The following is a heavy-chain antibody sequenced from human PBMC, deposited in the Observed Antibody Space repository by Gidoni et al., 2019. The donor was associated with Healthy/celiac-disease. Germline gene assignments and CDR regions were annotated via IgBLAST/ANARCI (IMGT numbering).Heavy chain of an antibody. CDR2: IYYSGST. J-gene: IGHJ6*02. CDR3: AREGGAGPYYYYGMDV. D-gene: IGHD2-15*01. Sequence: QVQLQESGPGMVKPSETLSLTCSFSGGSISSYYWSWIRQPPGKGLEWSGYIYYSGSTNYNPSLKSRVTISVDTSKNQLSLKLSSVTAADTAVYYCAREGGAGPYYYYGMDVWGQGTTVTVSS. CDR1: GGSISSYY. V-gene: IGHV4-59*01.